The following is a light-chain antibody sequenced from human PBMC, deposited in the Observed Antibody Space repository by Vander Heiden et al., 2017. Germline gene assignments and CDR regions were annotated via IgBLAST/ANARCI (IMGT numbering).Light chain of an antibody. CDR3: LQDYNYPFT. V-gene: IGKV1-6*02. J-gene: IGKJ3*01. Sequence: EITHSPSSLSASVGDRVTITCRASQGIRNDLRWYQQRPGKAPKLLIYDATSLQSEVPSTFSGSGSGTEFTLTISSLHSEDFATYYCLQDYNYPFTFGPGTKVEIK. CDR1: QGIRND. CDR2: DAT.